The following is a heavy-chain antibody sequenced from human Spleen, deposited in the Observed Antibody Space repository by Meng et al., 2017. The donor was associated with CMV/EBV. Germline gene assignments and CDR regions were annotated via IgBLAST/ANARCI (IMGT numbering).Heavy chain of an antibody. J-gene: IGHJ4*02. CDR2: VSGSSDI. CDR3: ARGRVAATYYFDY. CDR1: GFTFSSYA. Sequence: GESLKISCAASGFTFSSYAMSWVRQAPGKGLEWVSAVSGSSDIYYANSLKGRFTISRDNAKNSLYLQMISLRAEDTAVYYCARGRVAATYYFDYWGQGTLVTVSS. V-gene: IGHV3-21*01. D-gene: IGHD1-26*01.